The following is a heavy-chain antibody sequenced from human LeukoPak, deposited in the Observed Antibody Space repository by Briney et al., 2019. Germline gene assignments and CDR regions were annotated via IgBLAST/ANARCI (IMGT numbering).Heavy chain of an antibody. Sequence: GGSLRLSCTASGFTFGSYAINWVRQAPGKGLEWVGFIRSKAYGGATESAASVKGRFTISRDDSKSIASLQMNSLKTEDTAIYYCTTLIAAQPYYFDSWGQGTLVTVSS. D-gene: IGHD2/OR15-2a*01. CDR1: GFTFGSYA. CDR2: IRSKAYGGAT. V-gene: IGHV3-49*04. J-gene: IGHJ4*02. CDR3: TTLIAAQPYYFDS.